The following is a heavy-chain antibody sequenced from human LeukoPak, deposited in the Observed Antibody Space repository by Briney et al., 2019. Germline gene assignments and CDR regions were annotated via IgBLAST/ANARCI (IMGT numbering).Heavy chain of an antibody. CDR3: ARFSSDYYYYGMDV. D-gene: IGHD6-6*01. CDR1: GFTFSSYA. CDR2: ISGSGGST. V-gene: IGHV3-23*01. J-gene: IGHJ6*02. Sequence: PGASLRLSCAASGFTFSSYAMSWVRQAPGKGLEWVSAISGSGGSTYYADSVKGRFTISRDNSKNTLYLQMNSLRAEDTAVYYCARFSSDYYYYGMDVWGPGTTVTVSS.